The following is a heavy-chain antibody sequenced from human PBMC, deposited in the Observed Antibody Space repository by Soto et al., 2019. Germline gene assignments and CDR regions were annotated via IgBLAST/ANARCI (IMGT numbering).Heavy chain of an antibody. D-gene: IGHD4-17*01. CDR1: GGSISSGGYY. V-gene: IGHV4-31*03. CDR3: ARDATTVTTTGRYFDY. J-gene: IGHJ4*02. CDR2: IYYSGST. Sequence: QVQLQESGPGLVKPSQTLSLTCTVSGGSISSGGYYWSWIRQHPGKGLEWIGYIYYSGSTYYNPSLKSRVTISVDTSKNQFSLKLSSVTAADTAVCYCARDATTVTTTGRYFDYWGQGTLVTVSS.